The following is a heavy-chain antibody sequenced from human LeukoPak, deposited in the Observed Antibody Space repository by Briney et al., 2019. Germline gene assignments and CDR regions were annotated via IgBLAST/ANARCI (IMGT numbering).Heavy chain of an antibody. CDR3: ATGVCSSTSCYNRLATRDYYYMDV. J-gene: IGHJ6*03. V-gene: IGHV3-30-3*01. CDR2: ISYDGSNK. CDR1: GFTFSSYA. D-gene: IGHD2-2*02. Sequence: PGRSLRLSCAASGFTFSSYAMHWVRQAPGKGLEWVAVISYDGSNKYYADSVKGRFTISRDNSKNTLYLQMNSLRAEDTAVYYCATGVCSSTSCYNRLATRDYYYMDVWGKGTTVTVSS.